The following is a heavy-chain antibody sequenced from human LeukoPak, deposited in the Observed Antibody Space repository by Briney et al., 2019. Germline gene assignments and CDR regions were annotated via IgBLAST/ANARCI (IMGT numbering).Heavy chain of an antibody. CDR1: GGSVSSGRYY. V-gene: IGHV4-61*02. CDR2: IYTSGST. Sequence: SETLSLTCTVSGGSVSSGRYYWSWIRQPAGKGLEWIGRIYTSGSTNYNPSLKSRVTISVDTSKNQFSLKLSSVTAADTAVYYCARGGMLHSTYYYGSGRDYYYYYMDVWGKGTTVTISS. CDR3: ARGGMLHSTYYYGSGRDYYYYYMDV. J-gene: IGHJ6*03. D-gene: IGHD3-10*01.